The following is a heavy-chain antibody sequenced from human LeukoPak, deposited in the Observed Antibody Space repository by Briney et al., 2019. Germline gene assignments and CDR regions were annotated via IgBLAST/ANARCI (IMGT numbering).Heavy chain of an antibody. J-gene: IGHJ4*02. CDR1: GFTFSRYG. CDR3: VKFYSGSYPRLEY. V-gene: IGHV3-30*18. CDR2: ISYDGSNK. Sequence: GGSLRLSCVASGFTFSRYGMHWVRQAPGKGLEWVALISYDGSNKYYADSVKGRFTISRDNSKNTLYVQMNSLRVEDTAVYYCVKFYSGSYPRLEYWGQGTLVTVSS. D-gene: IGHD3-10*01.